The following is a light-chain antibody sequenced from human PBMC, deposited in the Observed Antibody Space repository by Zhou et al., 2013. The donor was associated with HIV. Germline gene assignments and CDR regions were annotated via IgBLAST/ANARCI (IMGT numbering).Light chain of an antibody. Sequence: IVMTQSPATLSVSPGERATLSCRASQSVSSYLAWYEQKPGQAPRLLIYDASNRATGIPARFSGSGSGTDFTLTISSLEPEDFAVYYCQQRSNWVTFGGGTKVEIK. V-gene: IGKV3-11*01. CDR2: DAS. CDR3: QQRSNWVT. CDR1: QSVSSY. J-gene: IGKJ4*01.